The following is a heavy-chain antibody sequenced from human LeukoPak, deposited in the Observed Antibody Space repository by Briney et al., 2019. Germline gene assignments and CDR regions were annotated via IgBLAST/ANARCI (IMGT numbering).Heavy chain of an antibody. V-gene: IGHV1-69*04. Sequence: SVKVSCEASGGTFSSYAISWVRQAPGQGLEWMGRIIPILGIANYAQKFQGRVTITADKSTSTAYMELSSLRSEDTAVYYCARDRGRGYYDSSGSIPFDYWGQGTLVTVSS. CDR3: ARDRGRGYYDSSGSIPFDY. D-gene: IGHD3-22*01. CDR2: IIPILGIA. J-gene: IGHJ4*02. CDR1: GGTFSSYA.